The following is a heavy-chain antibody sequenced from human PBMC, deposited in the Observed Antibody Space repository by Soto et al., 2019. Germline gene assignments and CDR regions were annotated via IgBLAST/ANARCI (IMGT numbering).Heavy chain of an antibody. J-gene: IGHJ4*02. CDR3: XRTWGSTNDY. D-gene: IGHD3-16*01. CDR1: GGSLSSYY. V-gene: IGHV4-59*01. CDR2: IYYSGST. Sequence: QVQLQESGPGLVKPSETLSLTCVVSGGSLSSYYWSWIRQPPGKGLEWIGYIYYSGSTNYNPSLKSRVTVSVDXXKXXXXXKXXSXXXXXXXXXXXXRTWGSTNDYWGRGTLVTVSS.